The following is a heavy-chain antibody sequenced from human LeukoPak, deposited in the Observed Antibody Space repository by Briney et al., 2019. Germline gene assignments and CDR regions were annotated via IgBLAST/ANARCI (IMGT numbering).Heavy chain of an antibody. Sequence: GGSLRLSCAASGFTFSSYAMGWVRQAPGKGLEWVSAISGSGGRTYYADSVKGRFTISRDNSKNTLYLQMNSLRAEDTAVYYCASGRRSGRQQLNNYWGQGTLVTVSS. J-gene: IGHJ4*02. V-gene: IGHV3-23*01. CDR1: GFTFSSYA. CDR2: ISGSGGRT. D-gene: IGHD6-13*01. CDR3: ASGRRSGRQQLNNY.